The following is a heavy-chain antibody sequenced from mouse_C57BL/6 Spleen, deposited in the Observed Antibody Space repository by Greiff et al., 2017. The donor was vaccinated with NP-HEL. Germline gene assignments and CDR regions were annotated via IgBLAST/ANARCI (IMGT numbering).Heavy chain of an antibody. CDR1: GYTFTDYE. CDR2: IYPETGGT. Sequence: QVQLQQSGAELVRPGASVTLSCKASGYTFTDYEMHWVKQTPVHGLEWIGAIYPETGGTAYNQKFKGKAILTADKSSSTAYMELRSLTSEDSAVYYCTRLDSNSHFDYWGQGTTLTVSS. V-gene: IGHV1-15*01. J-gene: IGHJ2*01. CDR3: TRLDSNSHFDY. D-gene: IGHD2-5*01.